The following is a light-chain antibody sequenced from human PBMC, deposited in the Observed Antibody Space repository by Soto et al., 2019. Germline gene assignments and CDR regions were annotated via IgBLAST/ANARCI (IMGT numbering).Light chain of an antibody. J-gene: IGKJ5*01. CDR1: QSVRTK. CDR3: QQYYDWPIT. CDR2: GAS. V-gene: IGKV3D-15*01. Sequence: ETVMTPSPATLSVSPVERATLSCRASQSVRTKLAWYQQKPGQAPRLLIYGASSRATGIPARFSGSGSGTEFTLAISSLQSEDFAVYSCQQYYDWPITFGRGTRLEI.